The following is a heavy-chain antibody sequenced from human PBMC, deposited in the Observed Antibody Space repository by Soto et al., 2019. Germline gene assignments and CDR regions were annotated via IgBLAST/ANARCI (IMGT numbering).Heavy chain of an antibody. V-gene: IGHV1-18*01. CDR3: ARDTGNFFDY. CDR1: GYTFTSYT. Sequence: ASVKVSCKASGYTFTSYTVGWVRQAPGQGLEWVGWIGPSSGNTDSARNLQGRVTMTTDTSTSTAYMELRSLRSDDTAVYYCARDTGNFFDYWGQGTLVTVSS. J-gene: IGHJ4*02. CDR2: IGPSSGNT.